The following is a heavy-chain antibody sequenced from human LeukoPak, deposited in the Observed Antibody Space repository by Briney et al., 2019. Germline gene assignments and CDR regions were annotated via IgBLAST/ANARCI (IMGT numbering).Heavy chain of an antibody. CDR3: AKSPHTLRLPALLDY. CDR1: GFTFSSYA. V-gene: IGHV3-23*01. J-gene: IGHJ4*02. CDR2: ISGSGGST. Sequence: GGSLRLSCAASGFTFSSYAMSWVRQAPGKGLEWVSAISGSGGSTYYTDSVKGRFTISRDNSKNTLYLQMNSLRAEDTAVYYCAKSPHTLRLPALLDYWGQGTLVTVSS. D-gene: IGHD3-3*01.